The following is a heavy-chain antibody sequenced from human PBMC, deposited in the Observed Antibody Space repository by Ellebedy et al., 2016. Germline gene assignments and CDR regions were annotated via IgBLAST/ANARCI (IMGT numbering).Heavy chain of an antibody. CDR1: GGSISSSNW. CDR3: ARQGELGTFDY. Sequence: SETLSLXXAVSGGSISSSNWWSWVRQPPGKGLEWIGEIYHSGSTNYNPSLKSRVTISVDKSKNQFSLKLSSVTAADTAVYYCARQGELGTFDYWGQGTLVTVSS. V-gene: IGHV4-4*02. J-gene: IGHJ4*02. D-gene: IGHD6-6*01. CDR2: IYHSGST.